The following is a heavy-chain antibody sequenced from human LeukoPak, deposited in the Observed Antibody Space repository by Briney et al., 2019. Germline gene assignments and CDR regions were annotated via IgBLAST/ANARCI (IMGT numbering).Heavy chain of an antibody. CDR3: VTRMGSSSLLDY. CDR1: GITLSNYG. D-gene: IGHD6-6*01. V-gene: IGHV3-23*01. CDR2: ISGSGGST. Sequence: GGSLRLSCAVSGITLSNYGMSWVRQAPGKGLEWVAGISGSGGSTSYADSVKGRFTISRDNAKNTLYLQMNSLRAEGTAVYYCVTRMGSSSLLDYWGQGTLVTVSS. J-gene: IGHJ4*02.